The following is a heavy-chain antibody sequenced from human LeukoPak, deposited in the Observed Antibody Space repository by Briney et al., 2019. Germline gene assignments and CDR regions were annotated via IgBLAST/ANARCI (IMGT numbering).Heavy chain of an antibody. CDR2: INPNSGGT. V-gene: IGHV1-2*02. Sequence: ASVKVSCKAFGYTFTSYGISWVRQAPGQGLEWMGWINPNSGGTNYAQKFQGRVTMTRDTSISTAYMELSRLRSDDTAVYYCARTYYYDSSGYYYDYWGQGTLVTVSS. D-gene: IGHD3-22*01. J-gene: IGHJ4*02. CDR1: GYTFTSYG. CDR3: ARTYYYDSSGYYYDY.